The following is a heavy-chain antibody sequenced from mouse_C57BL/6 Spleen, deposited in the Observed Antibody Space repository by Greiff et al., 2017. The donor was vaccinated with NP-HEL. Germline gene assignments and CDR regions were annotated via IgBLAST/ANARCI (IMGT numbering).Heavy chain of an antibody. D-gene: IGHD1-1*01. J-gene: IGHJ2*01. CDR1: GFNIKDYY. CDR2: IDPEDGDT. V-gene: IGHV14-1*01. CDR3: TTDYGSSWYFDY. Sequence: EVQLQQSGAELVRPGASVKLSCTASGFNIKDYYMHWVKQRPEQGLEWIGRIDPEDGDTEYAPKFQGKATMTADTSSNTAYLQLSSLTSEDTAVYYCTTDYGSSWYFDYWGQGTTLTVSS.